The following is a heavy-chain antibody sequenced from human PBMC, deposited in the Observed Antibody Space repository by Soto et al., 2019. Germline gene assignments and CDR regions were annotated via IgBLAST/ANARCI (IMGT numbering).Heavy chain of an antibody. D-gene: IGHD1-26*01. CDR2: MSARSSRT. Sequence: EVQLLESGGGLAQPGGSLRLSCVGSGFAFSTYDMTWVRQAPGQGLEWVSGMSARSSRTYYADSVKGRFTISRDNSKNTLYLQMSSLRVEATAVYYCAKDYGELAFDYWGQGTQVTVSS. V-gene: IGHV3-23*01. CDR1: GFAFSTYD. J-gene: IGHJ4*02. CDR3: AKDYGELAFDY.